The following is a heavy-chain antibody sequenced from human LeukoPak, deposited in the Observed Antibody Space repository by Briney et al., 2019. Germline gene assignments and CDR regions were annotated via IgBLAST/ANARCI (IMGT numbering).Heavy chain of an antibody. V-gene: IGHV1-69*13. J-gene: IGHJ4*02. D-gene: IGHD1-26*01. Sequence: SVKVFCKASGGTFSSYAISWVRQAPGQGLEWMGGIIPIFGTANYAQKFQGRVTITADESTSTAYMELSSLRSEDTAVYYCASHSGSYYGFFDYWGQGTLVTVSS. CDR3: ASHSGSYYGFFDY. CDR1: GGTFSSYA. CDR2: IIPIFGTA.